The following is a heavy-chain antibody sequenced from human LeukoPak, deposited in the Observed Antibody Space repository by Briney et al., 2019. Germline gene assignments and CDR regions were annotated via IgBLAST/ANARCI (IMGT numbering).Heavy chain of an antibody. CDR2: MNPNSGNT. J-gene: IGHJ4*02. Sequence: GASVKVSCKASGYTFTSYDINWVRQATGQGLEWMGWMNPNSGNTGYAQKFQGRVTITRNTSISTAYMELSSLRVEDMALYYCAKALYSSSWRLSPFDYWGQGTLVTVSS. CDR3: AKALYSSSWRLSPFDY. D-gene: IGHD6-13*01. CDR1: GYTFTSYD. V-gene: IGHV1-8*03.